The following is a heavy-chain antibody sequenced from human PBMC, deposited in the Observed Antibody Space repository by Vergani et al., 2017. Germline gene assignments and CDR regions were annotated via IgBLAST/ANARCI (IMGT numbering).Heavy chain of an antibody. CDR2: ISPKTGDT. V-gene: IGHV1-2*02. CDR3: AHSWNFGRRDWFDS. Sequence: QVQLMQSGPVMKKPGGSMKVSCQASESTFSDYNIHWVRHAPGQGLQWMGWISPKTGDTDHLQRFQDRVTMTRDASTKTVYLKMTRLTSDDTAIYYCAHSWNFGRRDWFDSWGPGTLVTVSS. CDR1: ESTFSDYN. D-gene: IGHD1-26*01. J-gene: IGHJ5*01.